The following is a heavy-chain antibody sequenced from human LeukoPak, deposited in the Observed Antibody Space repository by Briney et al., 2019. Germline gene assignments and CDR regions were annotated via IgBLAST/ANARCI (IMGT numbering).Heavy chain of an antibody. D-gene: IGHD2-15*01. CDR2: ISGSGGST. J-gene: IGHJ5*02. Sequence: QPGGSLRLSCAASGFTFSSYAMSWVRQAPGKGLEWVSAISGSGGSTYYADSVKGRFTISRDNSRNTLYLQMNSLRAEDTTVYYCAKDRGYCSGGSCSENWFDPWGQGTLVTVSS. CDR1: GFTFSSYA. V-gene: IGHV3-23*01. CDR3: AKDRGYCSGGSCSENWFDP.